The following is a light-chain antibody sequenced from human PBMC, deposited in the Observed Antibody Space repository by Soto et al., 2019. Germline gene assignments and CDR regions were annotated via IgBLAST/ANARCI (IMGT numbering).Light chain of an antibody. CDR1: ESAGSY. Sequence: EIEVTQSPATLSLSPGERATLSCRSSESAGSYLAWYQKKPGQAPRLLIYDASNRATGIPARFSGGGSGRDFTLTISSREPEDFAVYYCQQRSNWPPLTFGGGTKVEI. V-gene: IGKV3-11*02. CDR3: QQRSNWPPLT. J-gene: IGKJ4*01. CDR2: DAS.